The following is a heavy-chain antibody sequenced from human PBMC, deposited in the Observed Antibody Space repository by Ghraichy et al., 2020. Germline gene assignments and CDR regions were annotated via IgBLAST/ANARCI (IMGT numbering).Heavy chain of an antibody. CDR1: GFTFSSSR. D-gene: IGHD6-13*01. CDR3: VKADTPTGSGSWYGYS. Sequence: GESLNISCAASGFTFSSSRMTWVRRAPGKGLEWVSSISYNTFDIYYADSVKGRFTISRDNAKNSLYLHMNSLRADDTAVYYCVKADTPTGSGSWYGYSWGPGSLVTVSS. J-gene: IGHJ5*01. V-gene: IGHV3-21*01. CDR2: ISYNTFDI.